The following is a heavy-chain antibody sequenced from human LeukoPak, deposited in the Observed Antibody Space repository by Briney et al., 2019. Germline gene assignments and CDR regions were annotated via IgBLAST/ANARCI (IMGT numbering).Heavy chain of an antibody. CDR3: ARAVGDFWSGYYEDQGYFDL. Sequence: PSETLSLTCAVYGGSFSGYYWSWIRQPPGKGLEWIGEINHSGSTNYNPSLRSRVTISVDTSKNQFSLKLSSVTAADTAVYYCARAVGDFWSGYYEDQGYFDLWGRGTLVTVSS. CDR2: INHSGST. V-gene: IGHV4-34*01. CDR1: GGSFSGYY. D-gene: IGHD3-3*01. J-gene: IGHJ2*01.